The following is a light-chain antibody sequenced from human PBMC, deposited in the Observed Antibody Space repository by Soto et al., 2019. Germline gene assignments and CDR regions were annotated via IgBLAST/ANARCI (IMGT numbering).Light chain of an antibody. CDR1: QSVSSN. CDR3: QQYSSSPSIT. Sequence: EIVMTQSPATLSVSPWERATLSCRASQSVSSNLAWYQQKPGQAPRLLIYGASTRATGIPDRFSGSGSGTDFTLTISRLEPEDFAVYYCQQYSSSPSITFGQGTRLEIK. CDR2: GAS. J-gene: IGKJ5*01. V-gene: IGKV3-20*01.